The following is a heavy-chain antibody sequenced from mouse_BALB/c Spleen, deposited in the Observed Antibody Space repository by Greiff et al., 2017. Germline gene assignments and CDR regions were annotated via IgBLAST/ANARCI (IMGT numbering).Heavy chain of an antibody. V-gene: IGHV5-17*02. D-gene: IGHD3-1*01. CDR3: ARSGKFTSDYFDY. Sequence: EVQLVESGGGLVQPGGSRKLSCAASGFTFSSFGMHWVRQAPEKGLEWVAYISSGSSTIYYADTVKGRFTISRDNPKNTLFLQMTSLRSEDTAMYYCARSGKFTSDYFDYWGQGTTLTVSS. J-gene: IGHJ2*01. CDR1: GFTFSSFG. CDR2: ISSGSSTI.